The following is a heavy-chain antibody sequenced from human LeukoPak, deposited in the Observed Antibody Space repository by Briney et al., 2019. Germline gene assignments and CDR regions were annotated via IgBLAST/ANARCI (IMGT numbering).Heavy chain of an antibody. Sequence: GGSLRLSCAASGFTFGSYWMDWVRQAPGEGLVWLSRITTDGRTTNYADSVRGRFTISRDNAKNTLYLQMNSLRAEDTAVYYCAREAWIQLWLGIPSYFDYWGQGTLVTVSS. D-gene: IGHD5-18*01. CDR3: AREAWIQLWLGIPSYFDY. J-gene: IGHJ4*02. CDR2: ITTDGRTT. V-gene: IGHV3-74*01. CDR1: GFTFGSYW.